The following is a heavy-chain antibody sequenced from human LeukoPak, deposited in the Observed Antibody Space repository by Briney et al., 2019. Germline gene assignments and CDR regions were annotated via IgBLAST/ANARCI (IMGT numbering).Heavy chain of an antibody. D-gene: IGHD6-19*01. J-gene: IGHJ5*02. CDR3: ARRAVAGTGDWFDP. V-gene: IGHV4-38-2*01. CDR1: GYSISSGYY. CDR2: IYHSGST. Sequence: PSETLSLTCAVSGYSISSGYYWGWIRQPPGKGLEWIGSIYHSGSTYYNPSLKSRVTISVDTSKNQFSLKLSSVTAADTAVYYCARRAVAGTGDWFDPWGQGTLVTVPS.